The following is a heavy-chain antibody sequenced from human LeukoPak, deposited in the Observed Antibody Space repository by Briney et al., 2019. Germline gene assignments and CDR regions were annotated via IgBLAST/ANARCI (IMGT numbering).Heavy chain of an antibody. Sequence: ASVKVSCKASGYTFTSHYMHWVRQAPGQGLEWMGIINPSGGSTSYAQKFQGRVTMTRDTSTSTVYMELSSLRSEDTAVYYCARGFYDSSGYSNCFDPWGQGTLVTVSS. D-gene: IGHD3-22*01. J-gene: IGHJ5*02. CDR3: ARGFYDSSGYSNCFDP. V-gene: IGHV1-46*01. CDR1: GYTFTSHY. CDR2: INPSGGST.